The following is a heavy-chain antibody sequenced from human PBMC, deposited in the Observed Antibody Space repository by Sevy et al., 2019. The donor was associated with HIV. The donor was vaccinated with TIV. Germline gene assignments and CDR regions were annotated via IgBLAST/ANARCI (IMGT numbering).Heavy chain of an antibody. J-gene: IGHJ3*02. CDR1: GGSFSGYY. D-gene: IGHD2-2*01. Sequence: SEVLSLTCAVYGGSFSGYYWSWIRQPPGKGLEWIGEINHSGSTNYNPSLKSRVTISVDTSKNQFSLKLSSVTAADTAVYYCARHCGGTSCSHAFDIWGQGTMVTVSS. CDR2: INHSGST. CDR3: ARHCGGTSCSHAFDI. V-gene: IGHV4-34*01.